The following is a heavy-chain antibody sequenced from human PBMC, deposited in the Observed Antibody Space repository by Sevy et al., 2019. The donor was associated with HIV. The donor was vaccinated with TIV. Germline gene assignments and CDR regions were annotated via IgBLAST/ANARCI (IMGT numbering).Heavy chain of an antibody. CDR1: GFTFSSYS. V-gene: IGHV3-21*03. J-gene: IGHJ6*02. CDR3: ARDHCSGCSCLSDSYYYGMDV. D-gene: IGHD2-15*01. Sequence: GGSLRLSCAASGFTFSSYSMNWVRQAPGKGLEWVSSISSSSSYIYYADSVKGRFTISRDNAKNSLYLQMNSLRAEDTAMYYCARDHCSGCSCLSDSYYYGMDVWGQGTPVTVSS. CDR2: ISSSSSYI.